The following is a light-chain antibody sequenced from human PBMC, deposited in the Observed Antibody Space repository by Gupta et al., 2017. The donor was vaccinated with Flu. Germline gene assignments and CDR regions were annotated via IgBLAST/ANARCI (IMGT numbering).Light chain of an antibody. CDR1: TGAVTSGYY. CDR3: LLHYGGACV. J-gene: IGLJ2*01. Sequence: QTVVTQEPSLTVSPGGTVTLTCASSTGAVTSGYYPNWFQQKPGQAPRALIYRTSNKYSWTPARFSGSLLGGKAALTLSGVQPEDEAEYYCLLHYGGACVFGGGTKLTVL. CDR2: RTS. V-gene: IGLV7-43*01.